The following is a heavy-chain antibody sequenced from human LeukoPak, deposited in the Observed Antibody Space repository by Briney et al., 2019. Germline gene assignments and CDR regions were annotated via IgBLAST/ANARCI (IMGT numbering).Heavy chain of an antibody. D-gene: IGHD6-13*01. V-gene: IGHV3-23*01. J-gene: IGHJ6*03. CDR2: ISGSGGST. CDR3: PKTAAGYYYYYYYYMDV. Sequence: GGSLRLSCAASGFTFSSYAMSWVRQAPGKGLEWVSAISGSGGSTYYADSVKGRFTISRDNSKNTLYLQMNSLRAEDTAVYYCPKTAAGYYYYYYYYMDVWGKGTTVTVSS. CDR1: GFTFSSYA.